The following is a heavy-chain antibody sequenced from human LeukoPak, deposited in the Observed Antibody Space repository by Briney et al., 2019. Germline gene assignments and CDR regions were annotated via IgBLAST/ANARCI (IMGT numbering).Heavy chain of an antibody. CDR3: ARGPGGSALFN. CDR2: IYYSGTT. V-gene: IGHV4-39*07. J-gene: IGHJ4*02. Sequence: PSETLSLTCTVSGGSISSSSYYWAWIRQPPGKGLEWVGSIYYSGTTYYNPSLKSRVTISVDTSKNQFSLKLTSVTAADPAVYYCARGPGGSALFNWGQGTLVIVSS. CDR1: GGSISSSSYY. D-gene: IGHD4-23*01.